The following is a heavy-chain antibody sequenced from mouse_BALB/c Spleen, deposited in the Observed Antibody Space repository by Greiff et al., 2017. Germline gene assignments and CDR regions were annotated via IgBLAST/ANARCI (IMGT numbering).Heavy chain of an antibody. Sequence: EVKLVESGPGLVKPSQSLSLTCTVTGYSITSDYAWNWIRQFPGNKLEWMGYISYSGSTSYNPSLKSRISITRDTSKNQFFLQLNSVTTEDTATYYCARDGNYAWFAYWGQGTLVTVSA. V-gene: IGHV3-2*02. CDR2: ISYSGST. CDR3: ARDGNYAWFAY. D-gene: IGHD2-1*01. J-gene: IGHJ3*01. CDR1: GYSITSDYA.